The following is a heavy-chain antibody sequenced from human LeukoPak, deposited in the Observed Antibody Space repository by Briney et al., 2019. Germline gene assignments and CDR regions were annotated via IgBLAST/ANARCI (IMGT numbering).Heavy chain of an antibody. CDR3: ARDTKGGYFDL. CDR2: IKEDGTRD. J-gene: IGHJ4*02. V-gene: IGHV3-7*01. Sequence: PGGSLRLTCAASGFTFSSHSVSWVRQAPGKGLEWLANIKEDGTRDYYVESVKGRFTISKDNAKTSLYLQLSSLRAEDTAVYYCARDTKGGYFDLWGQGTLVTVSS. CDR1: GFTFSSHS.